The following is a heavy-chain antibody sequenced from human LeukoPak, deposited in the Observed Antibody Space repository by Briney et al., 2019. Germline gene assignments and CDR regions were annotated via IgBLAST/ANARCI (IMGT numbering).Heavy chain of an antibody. J-gene: IGHJ4*02. V-gene: IGHV3-7*01. Sequence: GGTLRLSCAASGFIFSSYWMSWVCQAPGKGLEWVANIKEDGSEKSYVDSVKGRFTISRDNAKNSLYLQMHSLRVEDTAVYYCARDRYSSSYYWGQGTLVTVSS. D-gene: IGHD6-13*01. CDR3: ARDRYSSSYY. CDR1: GFIFSSYW. CDR2: IKEDGSEK.